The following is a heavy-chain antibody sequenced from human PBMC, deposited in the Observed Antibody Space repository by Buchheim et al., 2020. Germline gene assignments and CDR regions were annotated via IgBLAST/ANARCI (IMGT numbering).Heavy chain of an antibody. Sequence: QVQLVQSGAEVKKPGASVKVSCKASGYTFTSYDINWVRQATGQGLEWMGWMNPNSGNTGYAQKFQGRVTMTRNTSISTAYMELSSLRSEDTAVYYCARAGIAAAGNTKYYYYYYYMDVWGKGTT. J-gene: IGHJ6*03. CDR3: ARAGIAAAGNTKYYYYYYYMDV. CDR1: GYTFTSYD. CDR2: MNPNSGNT. V-gene: IGHV1-8*01. D-gene: IGHD6-13*01.